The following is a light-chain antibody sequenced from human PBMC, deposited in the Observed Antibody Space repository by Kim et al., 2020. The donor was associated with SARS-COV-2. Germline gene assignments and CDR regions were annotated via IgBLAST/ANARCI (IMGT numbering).Light chain of an antibody. CDR2: QDS. J-gene: IGLJ3*02. V-gene: IGLV3-1*01. Sequence: SSELTQPPSVSVSPGQTASITCSGDKLGDKYACWYQQKPGQSPVLVIYQDSKRPSGITERFSGSNSGNTATLTISGTQAMDEADYYCQAWDSSTAYWVFGGGTQLTVL. CDR3: QAWDSSTAYWV. CDR1: KLGDKY.